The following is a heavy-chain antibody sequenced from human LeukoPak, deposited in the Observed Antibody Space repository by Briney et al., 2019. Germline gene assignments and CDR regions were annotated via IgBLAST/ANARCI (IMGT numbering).Heavy chain of an antibody. CDR3: AKGNDYGDYALYFDY. J-gene: IGHJ4*02. V-gene: IGHV3-23*01. CDR2: ISGSGGST. Sequence: GGSLGLSCAASGFTFSSYAMSWVRQAPGKGLEWVSGISGSGGSTYYADSVKGRFTISRDNSKNTLYLQMNSLRAEDTAVYYCAKGNDYGDYALYFDYWGQGTLVTVSS. CDR1: GFTFSSYA. D-gene: IGHD4-17*01.